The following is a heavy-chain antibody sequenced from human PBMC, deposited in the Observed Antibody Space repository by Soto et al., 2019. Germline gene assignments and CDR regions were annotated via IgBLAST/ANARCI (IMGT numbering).Heavy chain of an antibody. CDR3: ARDIGSYAYGEGY. Sequence: PSEPLSLTCSVSGGSINSYWWSWIRQPAGKGLEWIGRVYSSGTTDYNPSLNSRATLSVETSKNQFSLKLSSVTAADTAVYYCARDIGSYAYGEGYWGQGIQVTVSS. CDR1: GGSINSYW. CDR2: VYSSGTT. V-gene: IGHV4-4*07. J-gene: IGHJ4*02. D-gene: IGHD3-10*01.